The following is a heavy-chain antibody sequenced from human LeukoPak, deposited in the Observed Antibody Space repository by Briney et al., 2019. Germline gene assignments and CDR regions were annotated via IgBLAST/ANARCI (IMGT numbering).Heavy chain of an antibody. CDR2: INPNSGGT. V-gene: IGHV1-2*02. J-gene: IGHJ4*02. CDR1: GYTFTGYY. CDR3: ARIAAAGLDY. Sequence: VASVKVSCKASGYTFTGYYMHCVRHAPGQGLEWMGWINPNSGGTNYAQKFQGRVTMTRDTSISTAYMELSRLRSDDTAVYYCARIAAAGLDYWGQGTLVIVSS. D-gene: IGHD6-13*01.